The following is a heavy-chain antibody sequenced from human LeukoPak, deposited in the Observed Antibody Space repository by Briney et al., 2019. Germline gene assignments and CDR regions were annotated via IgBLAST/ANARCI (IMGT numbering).Heavy chain of an antibody. CDR1: GFTFSTYS. J-gene: IGHJ4*02. Sequence: GGSLRLSCAASGFTFSTYSMNWVRQAPGKGLEWVSSISHSGTYIYYADSVKGRFTISRDNAKNSLHLQMNSLRAEDTAVYYCARELSNTNYYVFDYWGQGTLVTVSS. V-gene: IGHV3-21*01. CDR2: ISHSGTYI. CDR3: ARELSNTNYYVFDY. D-gene: IGHD3-10*02.